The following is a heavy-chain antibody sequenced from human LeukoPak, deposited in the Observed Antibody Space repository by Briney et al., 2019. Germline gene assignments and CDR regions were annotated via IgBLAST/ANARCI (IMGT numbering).Heavy chain of an antibody. CDR2: ISYDGSNK. D-gene: IGHD1-1*01. V-gene: IGHV3-30*18. J-gene: IGHJ4*02. CDR1: GFTFSSYG. Sequence: SGGSLRLSCAASGFTFSSYGMHWVRQAPGKGLESVAVISYDGSNKYYADSVKGRFTSSRDNSKNTLYLQMNSLRAEDTAVYYCAKGDNAYFDFWGQGTLVTVSS. CDR3: AKGDNAYFDF.